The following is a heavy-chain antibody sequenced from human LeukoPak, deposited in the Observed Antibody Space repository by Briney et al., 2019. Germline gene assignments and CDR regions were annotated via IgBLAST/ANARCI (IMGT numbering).Heavy chain of an antibody. V-gene: IGHV3-7*01. CDR2: IKQDGTEK. D-gene: IGHD1-26*01. CDR3: ARDPYSGSYGAYYYYYMDV. J-gene: IGHJ6*03. Sequence: GGSLRLSCAASGFSLSDYWMNWVRQAPRRGLEWVANIKQDGTEKKYLDSVKGRFTISRDNVKNSVYLQMNSLRAEDAALYFCARDPYSGSYGAYYYYYMDVWGKGTTVTISS. CDR1: GFSLSDYW.